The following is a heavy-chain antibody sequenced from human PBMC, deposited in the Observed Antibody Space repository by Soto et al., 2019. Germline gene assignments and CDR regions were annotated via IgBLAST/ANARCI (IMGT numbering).Heavy chain of an antibody. Sequence: ASVKVSCKASGYSFTTYNLHWVRQAPGQGLEWMGIINPSVGSTTYAQNFQDRVTMTRDTSTTTVYMELSSLRAEDTALYYCARDQLYYNDISGRPLNAFDVWGQGTMVTVSS. V-gene: IGHV1-46*01. D-gene: IGHD3-22*01. CDR3: ARDQLYYNDISGRPLNAFDV. CDR1: GYSFTTYN. J-gene: IGHJ3*01. CDR2: INPSVGST.